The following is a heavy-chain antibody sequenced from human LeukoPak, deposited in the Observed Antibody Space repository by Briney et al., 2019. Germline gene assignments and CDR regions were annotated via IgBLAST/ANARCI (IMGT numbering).Heavy chain of an antibody. V-gene: IGHV4-59*08. J-gene: IGHJ4*02. CDR3: ARHSRDGTEYY. Sequence: PSETLSLTCTVSGGPSSSYYWSWIRQPPGKGLEWIGYIYYSGSTNYNPSLKSRVTISVDTSKNQFSLKLSSVTDADTAVYFCARHSRDGTEYYCGQGRLV. D-gene: IGHD5-24*01. CDR1: GGPSSSYY. CDR2: IYYSGST.